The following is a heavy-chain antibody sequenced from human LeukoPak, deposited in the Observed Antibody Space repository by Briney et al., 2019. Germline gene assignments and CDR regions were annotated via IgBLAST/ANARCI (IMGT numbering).Heavy chain of an antibody. Sequence: GGSLRLSCADSGFTFGSYAMHWVRQAPGKGLEWVAVTSYDGSKKYYADSVKGRFTISRDNSKNTLYLQMSSLRVEDTAVYYCARGNYDILTGSAFDYWGQGTLVTVSS. V-gene: IGHV3-30*04. J-gene: IGHJ4*02. CDR1: GFTFGSYA. D-gene: IGHD3-9*01. CDR3: ARGNYDILTGSAFDY. CDR2: TSYDGSKK.